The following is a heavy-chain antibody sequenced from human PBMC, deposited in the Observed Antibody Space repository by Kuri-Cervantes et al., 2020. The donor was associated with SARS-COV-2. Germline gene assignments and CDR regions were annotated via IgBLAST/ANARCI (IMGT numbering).Heavy chain of an antibody. D-gene: IGHD6-19*01. V-gene: IGHV3-30*04. CDR3: ARIYSSGWYLGNGVDY. J-gene: IGHJ4*02. CDR2: ISYDGSNK. CDR1: GFTLSSYA. Sequence: GGSLRLSCAASGFTLSSYAMHWVRQAPGRGLEWVAVISYDGSNKYYADSVKGRFTISRDNSKNTLYLQMNSLRAEDTAVYYCARIYSSGWYLGNGVDYWGQGTLVTVSS.